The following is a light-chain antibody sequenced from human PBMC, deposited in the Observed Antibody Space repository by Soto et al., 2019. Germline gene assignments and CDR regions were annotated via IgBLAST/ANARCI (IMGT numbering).Light chain of an antibody. V-gene: IGKV1-6*01. Sequence: IQMTQSPSTLSGSVGDRVTITCRASQTISSWLAWYQQKPGKAPNLLIYAASSLQSGVPSRFSGSGSGTDFTLTISSLQPEDCATYYCLQDYNYPPTFGPGTKVDI. J-gene: IGKJ1*01. CDR3: LQDYNYPPT. CDR2: AAS. CDR1: QTISSW.